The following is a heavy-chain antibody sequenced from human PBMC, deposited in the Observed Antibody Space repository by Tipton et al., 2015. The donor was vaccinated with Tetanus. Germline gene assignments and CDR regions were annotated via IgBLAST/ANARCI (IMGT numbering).Heavy chain of an antibody. Sequence: TLSLTCTVSGGSISSYYWSWIRQPPGKGLEWIGYIYYSGSTFYNPSLESRVTISVDTSKNQFSLKMNSVTAADTAVYYCARDQGGGRVVRLNWFDPWGQGTLVTVSS. CDR3: ARDQGGGRVVRLNWFDP. CDR2: IYYSGST. D-gene: IGHD6-6*01. J-gene: IGHJ5*02. CDR1: GGSISSYY. V-gene: IGHV4-59*12.